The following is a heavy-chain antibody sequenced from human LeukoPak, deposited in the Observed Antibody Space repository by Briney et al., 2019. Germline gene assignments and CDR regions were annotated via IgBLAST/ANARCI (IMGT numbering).Heavy chain of an antibody. CDR1: GFTFRSYA. D-gene: IGHD3-22*01. CDR2: ISYDGSNK. V-gene: IGHV3-30-3*01. J-gene: IGHJ4*02. Sequence: GGSLRLSCEASGFTFRSYAMHWVRQAPGKGLEWVAIISYDGSNKYYADSVKGRFTVSRDNSKNTLFLQMNSLRGEDTAVYYCGRGSSSGYHSIDYWGQGTLVTVSS. CDR3: GRGSSSGYHSIDY.